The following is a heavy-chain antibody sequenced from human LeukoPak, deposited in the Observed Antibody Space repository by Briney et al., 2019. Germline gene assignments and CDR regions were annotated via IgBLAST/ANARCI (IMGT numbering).Heavy chain of an antibody. V-gene: IGHV3-9*01. CDR1: GFTFDDYA. CDR3: AREEYSSGENY. D-gene: IGHD6-25*01. CDR2: ISWNSGGI. J-gene: IGHJ4*02. Sequence: GGSLRLSCAASGFTFDDYAMHWVRQAPGKGLEWVSGISWNSGGIGYADSVKGRFTISRDNAKNSLYLQMNSLRAEDTAVYYCAREEYSSGENYWGQGTLVTVSS.